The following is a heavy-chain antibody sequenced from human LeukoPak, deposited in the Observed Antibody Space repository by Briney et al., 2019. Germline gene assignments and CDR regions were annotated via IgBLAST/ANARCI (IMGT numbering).Heavy chain of an antibody. V-gene: IGHV4-34*01. CDR3: ARSVLWFGELPDF. Sequence: SETLSRTCAVYGGSFSGYYWSWIRQPPGEGLEWIGEINHSGSTNYNPSLKSRVTISVDTSKNQFSLKLSSVTAADTAVYYCARSVLWFGELPDFWGQGTLVTVSS. J-gene: IGHJ4*02. D-gene: IGHD3-10*01. CDR1: GGSFSGYY. CDR2: INHSGST.